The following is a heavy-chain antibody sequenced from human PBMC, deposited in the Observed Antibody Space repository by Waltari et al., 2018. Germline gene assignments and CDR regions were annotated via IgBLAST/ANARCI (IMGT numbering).Heavy chain of an antibody. Sequence: EVQLVESGGGLVQPGGSLRLSCAAYGFRFSTPWMSWVRQAPGKGLEWVANIKQDGSEKYYVDSVKGRFTISRDNAKNSLYLQMNSLRAEDTAVYYCARDRIAAAGFIDYWGQGTLVTVSS. CDR2: IKQDGSEK. CDR1: GFRFSTPW. CDR3: ARDRIAAAGFIDY. V-gene: IGHV3-7*01. J-gene: IGHJ4*02. D-gene: IGHD6-13*01.